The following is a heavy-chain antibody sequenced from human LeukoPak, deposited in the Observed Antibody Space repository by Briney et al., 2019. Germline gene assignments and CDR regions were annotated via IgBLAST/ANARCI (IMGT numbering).Heavy chain of an antibody. CDR1: GFTFSSYA. D-gene: IGHD3-22*01. CDR3: AKVRITMIVVGANYDY. V-gene: IGHV3-23*01. CDR2: ISGSGGST. Sequence: GGSLRLSCAASGFTFSSYAMSWVRQAPGKGLEWVSAISGSGGSTYYADSVKGRLTISRDNSKNTLYLQMNSLRAEDTAVYYCAKVRITMIVVGANYDYWGQGTLVTVS. J-gene: IGHJ4*02.